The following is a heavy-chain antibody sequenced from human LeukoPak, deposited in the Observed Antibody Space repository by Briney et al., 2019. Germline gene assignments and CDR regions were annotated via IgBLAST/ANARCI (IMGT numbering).Heavy chain of an antibody. D-gene: IGHD2-15*01. CDR2: ISGSGGST. CDR3: AKDGRYCSGGSCYSYYFDY. J-gene: IGHJ4*02. CDR1: GFTFSSYA. Sequence: GGSLRLSCAASGFTFSSYAMSWVRQAPGKGLEWVSAISGSGGSTYYADSVKGRFTISRDNSKNTLYLQMNSLRAGDTAVYYCAKDGRYCSGGSCYSYYFDYWGQGTLVTVSS. V-gene: IGHV3-23*01.